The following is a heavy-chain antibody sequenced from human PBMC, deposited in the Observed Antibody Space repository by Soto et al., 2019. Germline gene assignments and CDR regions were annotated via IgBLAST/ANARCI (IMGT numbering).Heavy chain of an antibody. Sequence: WETLSLTCTISSGSISSYSWSWIRQPPGKGLEWIGYIYYSGSTNYNPSLKSRVTISVDTSKNQFSLKLNSMTAADTAVYYCMLTVFDYWGQGTLVIISS. V-gene: IGHV4-59*08. CDR3: MLTVFDY. D-gene: IGHD3-16*01. CDR2: IYYSGST. CDR1: SGSISSYS. J-gene: IGHJ4*02.